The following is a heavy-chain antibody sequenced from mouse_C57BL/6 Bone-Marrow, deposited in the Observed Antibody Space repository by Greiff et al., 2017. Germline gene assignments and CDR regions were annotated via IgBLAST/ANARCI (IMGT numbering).Heavy chain of an antibody. Sequence: QVQLQQPGAELVRPGSSVKLSCKASGYTFTSYWMDWVKQRPGQGLEWIGNIYPSDSETHYNQKFKDKATLPVDKSSSTAYMQLSSRTSEDSAVYYCARGVYSNYGAYWGQGTLVTVSA. CDR2: IYPSDSET. V-gene: IGHV1-61*01. CDR3: ARGVYSNYGAY. CDR1: GYTFTSYW. D-gene: IGHD2-5*01. J-gene: IGHJ3*01.